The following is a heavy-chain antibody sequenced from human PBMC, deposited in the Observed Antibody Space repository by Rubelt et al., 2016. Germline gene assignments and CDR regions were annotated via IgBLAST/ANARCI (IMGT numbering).Heavy chain of an antibody. V-gene: IGHV3-30*04. CDR3: ARVGLGGGYYYYGMDV. J-gene: IGHJ6*02. CDR2: ISYDGRNK. Sequence: GESGGGVVQPGRSPRLSCAASGFTFSSYAMHWVRQAPGEGLQWVAAISYDGRNKYYADSVKGRFTISRDNSKNTLYLQMDSLRAEDTAVYYCARVGLGGGYYYYGMDVWGQGTTVTVSS. CDR1: GFTFSSYA. D-gene: IGHD2-15*01.